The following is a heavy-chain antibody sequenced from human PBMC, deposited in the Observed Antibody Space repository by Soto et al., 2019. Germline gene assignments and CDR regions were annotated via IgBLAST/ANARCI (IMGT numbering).Heavy chain of an antibody. J-gene: IGHJ4*02. CDR2: ISGTGGST. CDR1: GFTFSGYA. D-gene: IGHD3-16*01. CDR3: AKDPESVLGMTYFDY. Sequence: GGSLRLSCAASGFTFSGYALAWVRQAPGKGLEWVSGISGTGGSTDYADSVKGRFTISRDNSKNTLYLQMNSLRAEDTAVYYCAKDPESVLGMTYFDYWGQGTLVTVSS. V-gene: IGHV3-23*01.